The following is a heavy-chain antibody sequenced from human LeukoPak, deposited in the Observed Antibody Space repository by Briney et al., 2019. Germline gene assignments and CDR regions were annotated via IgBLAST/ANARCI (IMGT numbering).Heavy chain of an antibody. CDR3: AYDILTGYYSDNAFDI. CDR1: GHTFTGYY. V-gene: IGHV1-2*02. D-gene: IGHD3-9*01. J-gene: IGHJ3*02. Sequence: ASVKVSCKASGHTFTGYYMHWVRQAPGQGLEWMGWINPNSGGTNYAQKFQGRVTMTRDTSISTAYMELSRLRSDDTAVYYCAYDILTGYYSDNAFDIWGQGTMVTVSS. CDR2: INPNSGGT.